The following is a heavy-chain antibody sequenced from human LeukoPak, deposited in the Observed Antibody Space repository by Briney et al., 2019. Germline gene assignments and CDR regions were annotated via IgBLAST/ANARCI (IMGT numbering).Heavy chain of an antibody. Sequence: PGGSLRLSCAASGFTFNNYWVSWVRQAPGKRLQWVANINQDGTEKHYGDSVRDRFSISRDNAKNSLYLQMNSLRAEDTAVYYCASNWNYIRGYGRDVWGQGTTVTVSS. CDR2: INQDGTEK. V-gene: IGHV3-7*01. D-gene: IGHD1-7*01. CDR3: ASNWNYIRGYGRDV. J-gene: IGHJ6*02. CDR1: GFTFNNYW.